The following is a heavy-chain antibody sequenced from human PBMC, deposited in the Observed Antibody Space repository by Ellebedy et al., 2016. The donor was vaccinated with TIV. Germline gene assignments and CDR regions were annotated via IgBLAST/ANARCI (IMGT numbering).Heavy chain of an antibody. Sequence: GESLKISXAASGFTFSSYWMSWVRQAPGKGLKWVGRIKSKTDGGTTDYAAPVKGRFTISRDDSKNTLYLQMNSLKTEDTAVYYCTTGGSDIVVVDNWFDPWGQGTLVTVSS. CDR2: IKSKTDGGTT. CDR1: GFTFSSYW. D-gene: IGHD2-15*01. V-gene: IGHV3-15*01. J-gene: IGHJ5*02. CDR3: TTGGSDIVVVDNWFDP.